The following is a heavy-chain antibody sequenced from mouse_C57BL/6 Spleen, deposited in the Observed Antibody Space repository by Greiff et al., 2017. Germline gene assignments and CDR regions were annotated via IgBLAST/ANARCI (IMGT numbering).Heavy chain of an antibody. V-gene: IGHV1-15*01. D-gene: IGHD1-1*01. Sequence: VQLQQSGAELVRPGASVTLSCKASGYTFTDYEMHWVKQTPVHGLEWIGAIDPETGGTAYNQKFKCKAILTADKSSSTAYMELRSLTSEDSAVYYCTRESITTVVADYWGQGTTLTVSS. CDR3: TRESITTVVADY. CDR1: GYTFTDYE. CDR2: IDPETGGT. J-gene: IGHJ2*01.